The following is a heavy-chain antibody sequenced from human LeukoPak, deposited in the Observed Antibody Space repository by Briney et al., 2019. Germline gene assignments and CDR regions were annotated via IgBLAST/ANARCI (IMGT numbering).Heavy chain of an antibody. CDR2: IWYDGTNK. CDR3: ARDVRWLRFVFDH. D-gene: IGHD5-12*01. V-gene: IGHV3-33*01. CDR1: GFMFNSYG. J-gene: IGHJ4*02. Sequence: GGSLRLSCAASGFMFNSYGMHWVRQAPGKGLEWVAVIWYDGTNKYYADSVEGRFTISRDNAKNSLYLQMNSLRDEDTAVYYCARDVRWLRFVFDHWGQGIPVTVSS.